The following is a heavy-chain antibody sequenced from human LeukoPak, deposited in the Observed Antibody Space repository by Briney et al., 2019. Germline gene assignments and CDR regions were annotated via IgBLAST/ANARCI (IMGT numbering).Heavy chain of an antibody. Sequence: SETLSLTCTVSGGSISSYYWSWIRQPPGKGLEWIGYIYYSGSTNYNPSLKSRVTISVDTSKNQFSLKLSSVTAADTAVYYCASRLPARYSYFDYWGQGTLVTVSS. D-gene: IGHD2-2*01. J-gene: IGHJ4*02. CDR3: ASRLPARYSYFDY. CDR2: IYYSGST. CDR1: GGSISSYY. V-gene: IGHV4-59*01.